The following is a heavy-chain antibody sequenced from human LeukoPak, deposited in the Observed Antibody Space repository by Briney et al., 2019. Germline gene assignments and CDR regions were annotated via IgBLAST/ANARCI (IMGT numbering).Heavy chain of an antibody. CDR3: ASGGFYDSPFDP. CDR1: GGSISSYY. Sequence: SETLSLTCTVSGGSISSYYWSWIRQPPGKGLEWIGYIYYSGSTNYNPSLRSRVTISVDTSKNQFSLKLSSVTAADTAVYYCASGGFYDSPFDPWGQGTLVTVSS. D-gene: IGHD3-3*01. J-gene: IGHJ5*02. CDR2: IYYSGST. V-gene: IGHV4-59*01.